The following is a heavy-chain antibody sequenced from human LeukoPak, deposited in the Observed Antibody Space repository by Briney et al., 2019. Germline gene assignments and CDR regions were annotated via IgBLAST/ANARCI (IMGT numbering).Heavy chain of an antibody. CDR2: IYYSGSST. D-gene: IGHD3-10*01. CDR3: ARTSRHYYGSGTNLTPWPAGMDV. J-gene: IGHJ6*02. CDR1: GGSMSGFF. Sequence: SETLSLTYTVSGGSMSGFFWTWIRQPPGKELEWIGSIYYSGSSTKYNPSLKSRVTISVDTSKSQFSLRLNSATAADTAVYFCARTSRHYYGSGTNLTPWPAGMDVWGQGTTVTVSS. V-gene: IGHV4-59*01.